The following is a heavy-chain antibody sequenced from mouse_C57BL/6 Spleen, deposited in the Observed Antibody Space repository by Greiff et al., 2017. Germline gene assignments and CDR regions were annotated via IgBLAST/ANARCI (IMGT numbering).Heavy chain of an antibody. D-gene: IGHD2-5*01. CDR1: GYTFPDHT. Sequence: QVQLKQSDAELVKPGASVKISCKVSGYTFPDHTIPWMKQRPEQGLEWIGYIYPRDGSTKYNEKFKGKATLTADKSSSTAYMQLNSLTSEDSAVXFCANSYYSSEGDAMDYWGQGTSVTVSS. J-gene: IGHJ4*01. V-gene: IGHV1-78*01. CDR3: ANSYYSSEGDAMDY. CDR2: IYPRDGST.